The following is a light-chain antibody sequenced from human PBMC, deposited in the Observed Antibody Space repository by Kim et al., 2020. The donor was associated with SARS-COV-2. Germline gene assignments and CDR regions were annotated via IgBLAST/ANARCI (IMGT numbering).Light chain of an antibody. V-gene: IGKV1-27*01. CDR2: GAS. Sequence: SVGDRVTITCRASQGITNHLAWYQQKAGEVPKLLSYGASTLQSGVPSRFSGSGSGTEFSLSITSLQPEDVATYYCQNYDKLPEISFGGGTKVDIK. J-gene: IGKJ4*01. CDR3: QNYDKLPEIS. CDR1: QGITNH.